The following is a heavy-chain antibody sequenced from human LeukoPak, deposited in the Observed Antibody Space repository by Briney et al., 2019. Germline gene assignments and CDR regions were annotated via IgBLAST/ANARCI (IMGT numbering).Heavy chain of an antibody. CDR3: AKITEWLSPYYYGMDV. Sequence: GRSLRLSCAASGFTFSSYGMHWVRQAPGKGLEWVAVISYDGSNKYYADSVKGRFTISRDNSKNTLYLQMNSLRAEDTAVYYCAKITEWLSPYYYGMDVWGQGTTVTVS. J-gene: IGHJ6*02. D-gene: IGHD3-3*01. CDR2: ISYDGSNK. CDR1: GFTFSSYG. V-gene: IGHV3-30*18.